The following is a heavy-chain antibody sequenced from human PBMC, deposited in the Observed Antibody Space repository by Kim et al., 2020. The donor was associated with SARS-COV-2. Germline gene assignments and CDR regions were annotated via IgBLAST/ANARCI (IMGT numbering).Heavy chain of an antibody. J-gene: IGHJ4*02. CDR1: GFTFSSFA. V-gene: IGHV3-30-3*01. CDR2: IVYDGSKE. D-gene: IGHD1-1*01. CDR3: ASDTGMGEY. Sequence: GGSLRLSCAGSGFTFSSFAAHWVRQAPGKGLEWVAGIVYDGSKEDYADSVKGRLTISRDNFQATLYLQMNSLRGDDTAVYFCASDTGMGEYWGQGTLVPV.